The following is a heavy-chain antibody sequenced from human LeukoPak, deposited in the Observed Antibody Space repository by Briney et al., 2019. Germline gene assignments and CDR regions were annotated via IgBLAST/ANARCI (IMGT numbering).Heavy chain of an antibody. Sequence: PSETLSLTCTVSGGSIGSYYWSWIRQPPGKGLEWIGYIYSSGSTNYNPSLKSRVTISLDTSKNQFSVRLTSVAAADTAVYYCARAAYCSGASCYFDYWGQGTLVTVSS. D-gene: IGHD2-15*01. CDR1: GGSIGSYY. J-gene: IGHJ4*02. CDR2: IYSSGST. CDR3: ARAAYCSGASCYFDY. V-gene: IGHV4-59*12.